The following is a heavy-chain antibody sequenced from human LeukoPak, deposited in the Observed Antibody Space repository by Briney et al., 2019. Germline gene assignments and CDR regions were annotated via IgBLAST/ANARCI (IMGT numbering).Heavy chain of an antibody. CDR1: GGSISSYY. Sequence: PSETLSLTCTVSGGSISSYYWSWIRQPPGKGLEWIGYIYYSGSTNYNPSLKSRVTISVDTSKNQFSLKLTSVTAADTAVYYCAGSTFYYDSGGYYYVNAFDIWGQGTMVTVSS. CDR2: IYYSGST. J-gene: IGHJ3*02. V-gene: IGHV4-59*01. CDR3: AGSTFYYDSGGYYYVNAFDI. D-gene: IGHD3-22*01.